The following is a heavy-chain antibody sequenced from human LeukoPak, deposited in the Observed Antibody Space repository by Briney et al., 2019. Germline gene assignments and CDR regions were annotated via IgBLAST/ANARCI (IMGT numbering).Heavy chain of an antibody. V-gene: IGHV1-18*01. CDR3: ARDLGANDFWSGYFY. J-gene: IGHJ4*02. CDR2: ISAYNGNT. D-gene: IGHD3-3*01. Sequence: ASVKVSCKASGYTFTSYGISWVRQAPGQGLEWIGWISAYNGNTNYAQKLQGRVTMTTDTSTSTAYMELRSLRSDDTAVYYCARDLGANDFWSGYFYWGQGTLVTVSS. CDR1: GYTFTSYG.